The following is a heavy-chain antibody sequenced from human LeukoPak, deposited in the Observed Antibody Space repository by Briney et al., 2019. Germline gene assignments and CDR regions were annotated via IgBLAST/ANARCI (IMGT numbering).Heavy chain of an antibody. J-gene: IGHJ5*02. CDR2: IIPIFGIA. CDR1: GGTFSSYA. Sequence: SVKVSCKASGGTFSSYAISWVRQAPGQGLEWMGRIIPIFGIANYAQKFQGRVTITADKSTSTAYMELSSLRSEDTAVYYCGIAGEIDYNWFDPWGQGTLVTVSS. CDR3: GIAGEIDYNWFDP. D-gene: IGHD3-16*01. V-gene: IGHV1-69*04.